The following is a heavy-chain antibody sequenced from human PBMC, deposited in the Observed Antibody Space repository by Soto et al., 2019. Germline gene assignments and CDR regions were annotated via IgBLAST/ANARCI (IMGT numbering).Heavy chain of an antibody. V-gene: IGHV3-30*18. CDR2: ISYDGSNK. Sequence: QVQLVESGGGVVQPGRSLRLSCAASGFTFSSYGMHWVRQAPGKGLEWVAVISYDGSNKYYADSVKGRFTISRDNSKNTLYLQMNSLRAEDTAVYYYAKERLLLGEPDYFDYWGQGTLVTVSS. J-gene: IGHJ4*02. CDR1: GFTFSSYG. CDR3: AKERLLLGEPDYFDY. D-gene: IGHD3-16*01.